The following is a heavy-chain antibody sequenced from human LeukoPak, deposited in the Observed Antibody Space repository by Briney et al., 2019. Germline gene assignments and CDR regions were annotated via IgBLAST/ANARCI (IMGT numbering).Heavy chain of an antibody. J-gene: IGHJ4*02. CDR2: IYSDNT. D-gene: IGHD4/OR15-4a*01. CDR1: GFSFSSYG. CDR3: ARRAGAYSHPYDY. Sequence: PGGTLRLSCAASGFSFSSYGISWVRQAPGKGLEWVSFIYSDNTHYSDSVKGRFTISRDNSKNTLYLQMNSLRAEDTAVYYCARRAGAYSHPYDYWGQGTLVTVSS. V-gene: IGHV3-53*01.